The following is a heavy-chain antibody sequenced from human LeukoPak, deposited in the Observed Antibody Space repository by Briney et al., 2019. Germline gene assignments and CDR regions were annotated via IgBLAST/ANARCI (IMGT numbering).Heavy chain of an antibody. D-gene: IGHD3-10*01. CDR3: ARNRYYYGSGNYGVPNWFDP. CDR1: GGSITNGSYY. J-gene: IGHJ5*02. Sequence: SETLSLTCTVSGGSITNGSYYWGWIRQPPGKGLEWIGSIYYSGSTYYNPSLKSRVTISVDTSKNQFSLKLNSVTAADTAVYYCARNRYYYGSGNYGVPNWFDPWGQGTLVTVSS. CDR2: IYYSGST. V-gene: IGHV4-39*01.